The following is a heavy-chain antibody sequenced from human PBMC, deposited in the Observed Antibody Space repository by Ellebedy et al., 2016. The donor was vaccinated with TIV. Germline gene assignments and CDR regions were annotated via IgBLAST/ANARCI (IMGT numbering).Heavy chain of an antibody. CDR1: GFTFSSYS. J-gene: IGHJ6*02. D-gene: IGHD2-2*01. CDR2: ISSSSSTI. CDR3: ARGCSSTSCPSDYGMDV. V-gene: IGHV3-48*02. Sequence: PGGSLRLSCAASGFTFSSYSMNWVRQAPGKGLEWVSYISSSSSTIYYADSVKGRFTISRDNAKNSLYLQMNSLRDEDTAVYYCARGCSSTSCPSDYGMDVWGQGTTVTVSS.